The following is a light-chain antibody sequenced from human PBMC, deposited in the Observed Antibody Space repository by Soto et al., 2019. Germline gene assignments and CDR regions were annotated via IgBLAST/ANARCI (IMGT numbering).Light chain of an antibody. Sequence: QSVLTQPASVSGSLGQSITISCTGSSSDVGTYYFVSWYQQHPGKVPKLMIYEGTKRPSGVSDRFSGSKSGNTASMTISGLQAEDEANYYCSSYTSSLTLVFGEGTKLTVL. CDR2: EGT. CDR3: SSYTSSLTLV. J-gene: IGLJ3*02. CDR1: SSDVGTYYF. V-gene: IGLV2-14*02.